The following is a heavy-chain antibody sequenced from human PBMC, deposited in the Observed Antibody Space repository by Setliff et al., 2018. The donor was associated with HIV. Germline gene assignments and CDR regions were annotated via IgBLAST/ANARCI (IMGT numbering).Heavy chain of an antibody. CDR3: ARDSEEWELLVYFQH. D-gene: IGHD1-26*01. V-gene: IGHV1-18*01. CDR1: GYTFTNCG. J-gene: IGHJ1*01. CDR2: ISSYNGNT. Sequence: GASVKVSCKASGYTFTNCGISWVRQAPGQGLEWMGWISSYNGNTNYAQNFQGRVTMTTDTFTDTAYMELRSLRSDDTAVYYCARDSEEWELLVYFQHWGQGTLVTVSS.